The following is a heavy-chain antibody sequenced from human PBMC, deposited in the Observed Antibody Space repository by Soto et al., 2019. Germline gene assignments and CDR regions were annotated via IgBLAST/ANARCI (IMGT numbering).Heavy chain of an antibody. Sequence: SETLSLTCTVSGGSISSGDYYWSWIRQPPGKGLEWIGHIYYSGSTYYNPSLKSRVTISVDTSNNQFSLKLSSVTAADTAVYYCARGYSYGYYFDYWGQGTLVTVSS. D-gene: IGHD5-18*01. CDR3: ARGYSYGYYFDY. V-gene: IGHV4-30-4*01. J-gene: IGHJ4*02. CDR1: GGSISSGDYY. CDR2: IYYSGST.